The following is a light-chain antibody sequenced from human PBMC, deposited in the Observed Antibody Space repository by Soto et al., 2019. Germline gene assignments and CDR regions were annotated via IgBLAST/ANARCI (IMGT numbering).Light chain of an antibody. CDR3: QHYHNFPRT. CDR1: ETISAD. Sequence: ISMTQSPPNLSVSPGGRVTLSCEASETISADLAWYHHRPGQAPRILIYAASTRAPGVPARFSGSGSGTDFTLAIANLQPEDFGLYYCQHYHNFPRTFGQGTKLEIK. J-gene: IGKJ2*01. CDR2: AAS. V-gene: IGKV3-15*01.